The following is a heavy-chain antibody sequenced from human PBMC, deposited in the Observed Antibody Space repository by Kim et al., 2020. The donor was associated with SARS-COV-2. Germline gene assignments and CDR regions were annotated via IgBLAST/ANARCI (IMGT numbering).Heavy chain of an antibody. CDR2: IIPIFGTA. J-gene: IGHJ6*02. V-gene: IGHV1-69*13. Sequence: SVKVSCKASGGTFSSYAISWVRQAPGQGLEWMGGIIPIFGTANYAQKFQGRVTITADESTSTAYMELSSLRSEDTAVYYCARALLRVDDYGDYVHYYGMDVWGQGTTVTVSS. CDR3: ARALLRVDDYGDYVHYYGMDV. D-gene: IGHD4-17*01. CDR1: GGTFSSYA.